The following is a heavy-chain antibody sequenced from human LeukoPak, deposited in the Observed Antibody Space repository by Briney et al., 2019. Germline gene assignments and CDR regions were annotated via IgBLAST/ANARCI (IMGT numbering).Heavy chain of an antibody. J-gene: IGHJ4*02. D-gene: IGHD6-19*01. CDR1: GFVFSSQD. CDR3: AKDARRSSGWYFFDH. Sequence: GGSLRLSCAASGFVFSSQDMGWVRQAPGKGLEWVSAISDGGSRTYYADSVKGRFSISRDNSKNTLHLQMNSLRAEDTAVYYCAKDARRSSGWYFFDHWGQGTLVTVSS. V-gene: IGHV3-23*01. CDR2: ISDGGSRT.